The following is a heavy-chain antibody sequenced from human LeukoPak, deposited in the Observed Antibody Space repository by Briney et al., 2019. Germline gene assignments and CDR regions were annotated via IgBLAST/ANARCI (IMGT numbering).Heavy chain of an antibody. CDR1: GFTFATYT. J-gene: IGHJ4*02. Sequence: GGSLRLACTGAGFTFATYTFNWVRQAPGKGLEWVASIGATQTYIYYADSVKGRFTISRDNAKNALYLQMNSLRAEDTAVYFCAREPTAVGLWGQGTLVTVSS. D-gene: IGHD1-26*01. CDR3: AREPTAVGL. V-gene: IGHV3-21*06. CDR2: IGATQTYI.